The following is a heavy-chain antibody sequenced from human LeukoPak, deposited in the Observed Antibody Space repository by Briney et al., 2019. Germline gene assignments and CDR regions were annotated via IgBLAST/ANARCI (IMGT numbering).Heavy chain of an antibody. D-gene: IGHD6-6*01. V-gene: IGHV4-34*01. CDR1: GGSFSGYY. CDR2: INHSGST. J-gene: IGHJ6*03. Sequence: SETLSLTCAVYGGSFSGYYWSWIRQPPGKGLEWIGEINHSGSTNYNPSFKSRVTISVDTSKNQFSLKLSSVTAADTAVYYCARGRAIASIAARPDYYYYMDVWGKGTTVTVSS. CDR3: ARGRAIASIAARPDYYYYMDV.